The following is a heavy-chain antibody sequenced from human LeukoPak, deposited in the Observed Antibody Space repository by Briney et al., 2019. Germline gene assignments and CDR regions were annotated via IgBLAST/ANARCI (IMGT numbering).Heavy chain of an antibody. CDR1: GYSFTTYW. D-gene: IGHD1-26*01. V-gene: IGHV5-51*01. Sequence: GESLKISCKGSGYSFTTYWIVWVRQMPGKGLEWMGIIYPGDSDTRYSPSFQGQVTISADKSINTAYLQRSSLKASDSAIYYCARLSIVGATLNFFDYWGQGTLVTVSS. CDR3: ARLSIVGATLNFFDY. J-gene: IGHJ4*02. CDR2: IYPGDSDT.